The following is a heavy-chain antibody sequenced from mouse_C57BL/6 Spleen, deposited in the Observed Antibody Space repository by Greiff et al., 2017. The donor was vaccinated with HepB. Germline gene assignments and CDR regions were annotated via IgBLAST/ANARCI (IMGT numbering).Heavy chain of an antibody. CDR1: GYTFTSYW. J-gene: IGHJ3*01. CDR2: IDPNSGGT. CDR3: ASPYGNYRAWFAY. D-gene: IGHD2-1*01. Sequence: QVQLQQPGAELVKPGASVKLSCKASGYTFTSYWMHWVKQRPGRGLEWIGRIDPNSGGTKYNEKFKSKATLTVDKHSSTAYMQLSSLTSEDSAVYYCASPYGNYRAWFAYWGQGTLVTVSA. V-gene: IGHV1-72*01.